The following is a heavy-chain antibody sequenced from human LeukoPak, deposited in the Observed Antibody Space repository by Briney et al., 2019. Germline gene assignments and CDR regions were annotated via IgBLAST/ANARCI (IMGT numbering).Heavy chain of an antibody. CDR2: ISYDGSNK. CDR1: GFSFSSYW. Sequence: GGSLRLSCAASGFSFSSYWMSWVRQAPGKGLEWVAVISYDGSNKYYADSVKGRFTISRDNSKNTLYLQMNSLRAEDTAVYYCARDGRASGSYSDYWGQGTLVTVSS. D-gene: IGHD1-26*01. J-gene: IGHJ4*02. V-gene: IGHV3-30*03. CDR3: ARDGRASGSYSDY.